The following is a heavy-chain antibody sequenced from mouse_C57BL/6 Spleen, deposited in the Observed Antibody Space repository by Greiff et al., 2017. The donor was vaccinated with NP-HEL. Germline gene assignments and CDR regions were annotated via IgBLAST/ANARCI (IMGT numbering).Heavy chain of an antibody. CDR2: IDPENGDT. CDR3: TTTGTGSYYSAMDY. CDR1: GFNIKDDY. D-gene: IGHD4-1*01. Sequence: VQLKQSGAELVRPGASVKLSCTASGFNIKDDYMHWVKQRHEQGLEWLGWIDPENGDTESASKFQGKATMTADPSSNTAYRQRRSLTSEDTAVYYWTTTGTGSYYSAMDYWGQGTSVTVSA. J-gene: IGHJ4*01. V-gene: IGHV14-4*01.